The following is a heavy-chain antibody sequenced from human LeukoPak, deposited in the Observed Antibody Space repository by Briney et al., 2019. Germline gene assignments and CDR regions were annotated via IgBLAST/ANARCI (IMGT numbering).Heavy chain of an antibody. CDR2: IFYSGST. D-gene: IGHD3-10*01. Sequence: SETLSLTCTVSSGSISTSNYYWGWVRQPPGKALEWIGNIFYSGSTYYSPSLKSRVTISLDTSRNQFSLKLNSVTAADTAVYYCARRYYGSGSLDYWGQGTLVTVSS. CDR3: ARRYYGSGSLDY. V-gene: IGHV4-39*07. J-gene: IGHJ4*02. CDR1: SGSISTSNYY.